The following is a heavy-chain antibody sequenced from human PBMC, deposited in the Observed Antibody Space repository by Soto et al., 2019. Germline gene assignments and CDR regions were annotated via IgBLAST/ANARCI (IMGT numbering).Heavy chain of an antibody. CDR1: GFTFSSYS. CDR3: AREAIVVVPAAQYNWFEP. V-gene: IGHV3-21*01. Sequence: PGGSLRLSCAASGFTFSSYSMNWVRQAPGKGLEWVSSISSSSSYIYYADSVKGRFTISRDNAKNSLYLQMNSLRAEDTAVYYCAREAIVVVPAAQYNWFEPWGQGTLVTVSS. J-gene: IGHJ5*02. CDR2: ISSSSSYI. D-gene: IGHD2-2*01.